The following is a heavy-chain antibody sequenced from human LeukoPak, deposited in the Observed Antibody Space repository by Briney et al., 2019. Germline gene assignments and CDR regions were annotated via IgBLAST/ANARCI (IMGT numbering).Heavy chain of an antibody. CDR1: GFTFSAYS. V-gene: IGHV3-21*01. CDR3: ARGADGVSSNSRGWFDP. Sequence: PGGPLRLSCAASGFTFSAYSMNWVRQAPGKGLEWVSSITETSHVYYADSVKGRFTISRDNARNSLYLQMNTLRAEDTAVYSCARGADGVSSNSRGWFDPWGQGTLVTVSS. CDR2: ITETSHV. J-gene: IGHJ5*02. D-gene: IGHD2-15*01.